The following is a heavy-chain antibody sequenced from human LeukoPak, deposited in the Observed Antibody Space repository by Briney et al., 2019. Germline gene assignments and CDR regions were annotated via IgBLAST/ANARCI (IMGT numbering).Heavy chain of an antibody. CDR3: AASIGTAAGTLDY. Sequence: GESLQTSCMASGYSFTTYWIGWVRQMPGKGLEWMGIIYPGDSDTRYSPSFQGQVTISADKSISTAYLQWSSLKASDTAKYYCAASIGTAAGTLDYWGQETVVTVFS. J-gene: IGHJ4*02. V-gene: IGHV5-51*01. CDR2: IYPGDSDT. CDR1: GYSFTTYW. D-gene: IGHD6-13*01.